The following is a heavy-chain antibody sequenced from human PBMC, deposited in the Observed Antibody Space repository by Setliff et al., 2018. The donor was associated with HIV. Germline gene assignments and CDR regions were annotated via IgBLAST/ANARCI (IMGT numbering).Heavy chain of an antibody. D-gene: IGHD3-10*01. Sequence: LGESLKISCKGSGYSFTGNWIGWVRQMPGKGLEWMGIIYPGDSDARYSPSFQGQVTISADKSISTAYLQWSSLKASDTAMYYCARAGSGSHYNAPHYWGQGTLVTVSS. V-gene: IGHV5-51*01. J-gene: IGHJ4*02. CDR1: GYSFTGNW. CDR2: IYPGDSDA. CDR3: ARAGSGSHYNAPHY.